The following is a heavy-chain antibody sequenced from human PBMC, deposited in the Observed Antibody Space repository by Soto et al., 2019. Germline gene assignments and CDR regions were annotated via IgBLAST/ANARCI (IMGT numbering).Heavy chain of an antibody. D-gene: IGHD2-15*01. CDR2: ISYDGSNK. CDR3: AKESTPVGLYYYGMDV. CDR1: GFTFSSYG. V-gene: IGHV3-30*18. J-gene: IGHJ6*02. Sequence: ESGGGVVQPGRSLRLSCAASGFTFSSYGMHWVRQAPGKGLEWVAVISYDGSNKYYADSVKGRFTISRDNSKNTLYLQMNSLRAEDTAVYYCAKESTPVGLYYYGMDVWGQGTTVTVSS.